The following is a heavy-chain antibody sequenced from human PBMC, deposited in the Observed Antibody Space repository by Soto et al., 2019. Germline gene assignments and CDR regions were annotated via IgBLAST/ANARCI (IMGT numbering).Heavy chain of an antibody. CDR1: GGSISSSRYY. CDR3: ERDSPGRGFDP. Sequence: KTSETLSLTCTVSGGSISSSRYYWGWIRQPPGKGLEWIGSIYYSGSTYYNPSLKSRVTISGDTSKNQFSLKLSSVTAADTAVYYCERDSPGRGFDPWGQGTLVTVSS. V-gene: IGHV4-39*07. D-gene: IGHD1-1*01. CDR2: IYYSGST. J-gene: IGHJ5*02.